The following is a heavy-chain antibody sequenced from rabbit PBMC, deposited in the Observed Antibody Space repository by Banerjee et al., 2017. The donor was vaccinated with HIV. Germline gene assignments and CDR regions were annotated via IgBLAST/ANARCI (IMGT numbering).Heavy chain of an antibody. V-gene: IGHV1S45*01. CDR3: ARGSDDYDARLDV. CDR1: GFSFSSSYW. CDR2: INTSSGNT. Sequence: QEQLEESGGGLVKPEGSLKLTCTASGFSFSSSYWICWVRQAPGKGLEWIACINTSSGNTVYASWAKGRFTISKTSSTTVTLQMTSLTAADTATYFCARGSDDYDARLDVWGQGTLVTVS. J-gene: IGHJ3*01. D-gene: IGHD2-1*01.